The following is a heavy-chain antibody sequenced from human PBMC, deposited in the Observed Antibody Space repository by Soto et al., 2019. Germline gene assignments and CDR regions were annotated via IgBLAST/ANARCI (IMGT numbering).Heavy chain of an antibody. CDR3: APRPSGLYLFDY. CDR1: GFSLSTSGLG. D-gene: IGHD6-19*01. Sequence: QITLKESGPTLVRPTQTLTLTCTFSGFSLSTSGLGVGWIRQPPGKALEWLALIYWNDDKRYSPSLKARLTITQDTSKNQVVLTMTNMDPVDTATYYCAPRPSGLYLFDYWGQGTLVTVSS. J-gene: IGHJ4*02. V-gene: IGHV2-5*01. CDR2: IYWNDDK.